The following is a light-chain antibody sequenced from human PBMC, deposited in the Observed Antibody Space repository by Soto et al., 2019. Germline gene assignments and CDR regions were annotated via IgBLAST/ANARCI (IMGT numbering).Light chain of an antibody. V-gene: IGKV1-5*01. J-gene: IGKJ1*01. Sequence: IQMTHSPSTLSASVGDRVTITCRASQTINNWLAWCQQKPGKAPQLLIHDASSWDSGVPSRFRGSGSGTESALTVSSLLTEDFAAYYCQQYCSYPWTCGPGTKVEIK. CDR2: DAS. CDR1: QTINNW. CDR3: QQYCSYPWT.